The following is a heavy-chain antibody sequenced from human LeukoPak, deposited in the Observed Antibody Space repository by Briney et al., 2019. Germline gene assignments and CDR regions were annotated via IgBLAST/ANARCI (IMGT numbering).Heavy chain of an antibody. V-gene: IGHV3-30*18. CDR1: GFTFSSYG. CDR2: ISYDGSNK. D-gene: IGHD1-14*01. J-gene: IGHJ3*02. Sequence: GRSLRLSCAASGFTFSSYGMHWVRQAPGKGLEWVAVISYDGSNKYYADSVKGRFTISRDNSKNTLYLQMNSLRAEDTAVYYCANPRWYNWNHGDAFDIWGQGTMVTVSS. CDR3: ANPRWYNWNHGDAFDI.